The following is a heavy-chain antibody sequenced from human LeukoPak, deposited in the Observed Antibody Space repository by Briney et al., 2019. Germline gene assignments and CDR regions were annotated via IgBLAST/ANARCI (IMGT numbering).Heavy chain of an antibody. D-gene: IGHD2-15*01. CDR3: ASYCSGGNCYRNGFDP. J-gene: IGHJ5*02. V-gene: IGHV4-38-2*02. CDR2: IYHSGST. Sequence: SETLSLTCTVSGYSISSIYYWGWIRQPPGKGLEWIGSIYHSGSTYYNPSLKSRVTISVDTSKDQFSLKLSSVTAADTAVYFCASYCSGGNCYRNGFDPWGQGALVTVSS. CDR1: GYSISSIYY.